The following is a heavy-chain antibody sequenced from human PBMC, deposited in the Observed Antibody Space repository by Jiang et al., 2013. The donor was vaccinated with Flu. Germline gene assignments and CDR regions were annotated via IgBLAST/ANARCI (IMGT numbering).Heavy chain of an antibody. J-gene: IGHJ5*02. D-gene: IGHD4-11*01. CDR2: IAPIVDMT. CDR3: ASYSSSHFYFDP. Sequence: SGAEVKKPGPSVKVSCKASGGSLDYYVISWVRQAPGQGLEWMGRIAPIVDMTKYAQKFQDRVTITADKSTNTAYMELSSLRSEDTAVYYCASYSSSHFYFDPWGQGTLVTVSS. CDR1: GGSLDYYV. V-gene: IGHV1-69*04.